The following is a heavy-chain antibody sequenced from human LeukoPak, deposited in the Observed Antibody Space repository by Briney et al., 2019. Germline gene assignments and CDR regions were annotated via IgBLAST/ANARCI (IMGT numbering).Heavy chain of an antibody. CDR2: INHSGST. Sequence: SETLSLTCAVYGGSFSGYYWSWIRQPPGKGLEWIGEINHSGSTNYNPSLKSRVTISVNTSKNQFSLKLSSVTAADTAVYYCARGRTRATSYYYYGSGSYYNRPSDRGPALYDYWGQGTLVTVSS. J-gene: IGHJ4*02. CDR1: GGSFSGYY. V-gene: IGHV4-34*01. CDR3: ARGRTRATSYYYYGSGSYYNRPSDRGPALYDY. D-gene: IGHD3-10*01.